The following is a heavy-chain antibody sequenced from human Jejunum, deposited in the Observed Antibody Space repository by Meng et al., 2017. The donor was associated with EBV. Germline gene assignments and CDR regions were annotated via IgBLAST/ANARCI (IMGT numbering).Heavy chain of an antibody. J-gene: IGHJ4*02. CDR3: ASDISTATFGY. V-gene: IGHV7-4-1*02. Sequence: VELVQSGSEWKKPGASVKVSCKASGYTFSRYAMNWVRQAPGQGLEWMGWINTRTGNPAYAQGFTGRFVFSLDTSVSTAYLQISSLKAEDTAVYYCASDISTATFGYWGQGTLVTVSS. CDR2: INTRTGNP. CDR1: GYTFSRYA. D-gene: IGHD2-21*02.